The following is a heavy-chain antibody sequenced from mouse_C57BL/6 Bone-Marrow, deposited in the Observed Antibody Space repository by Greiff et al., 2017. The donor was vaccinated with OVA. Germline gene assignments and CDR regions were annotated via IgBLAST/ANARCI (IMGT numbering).Heavy chain of an antibody. J-gene: IGHJ3*01. CDR3: ARHYSTPFAY. CDR1: GYTFTSYW. D-gene: IGHD2-5*01. V-gene: IGHV1-64*01. Sequence: QVQLKQPGAELVKPGASVKLSCKASGYTFTSYWMHWVKQRPGQGLEWIGMIHPNSGSTNYNEKFKSKATLTVDKSSSTAYMQLSSLTSEDSAVYYCARHYSTPFAYWGQGTLVTVSA. CDR2: IHPNSGST.